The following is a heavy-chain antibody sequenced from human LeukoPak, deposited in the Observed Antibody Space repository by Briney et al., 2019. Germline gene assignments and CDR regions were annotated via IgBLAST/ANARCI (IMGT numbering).Heavy chain of an antibody. J-gene: IGHJ4*02. Sequence: GGSLRLSCAASGFTFSNYGMTWVRQAPGKGLEWVSGISGSGGSTYYADSVKGRFTISRDNSKNTLYLQMNSLRAEDTAVYYCAKEESSGWYDVFDYWGQGTLVTVSS. V-gene: IGHV3-23*01. D-gene: IGHD6-19*01. CDR1: GFTFSNYG. CDR2: ISGSGGST. CDR3: AKEESSGWYDVFDY.